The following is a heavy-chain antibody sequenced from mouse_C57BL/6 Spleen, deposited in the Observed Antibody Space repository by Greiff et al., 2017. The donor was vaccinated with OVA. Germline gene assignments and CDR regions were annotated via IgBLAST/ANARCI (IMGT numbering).Heavy chain of an antibody. CDR1: GYTFTDYY. D-gene: IGHD2-10*02. J-gene: IGHJ1*03. CDR2: INPNNGGT. CDR3: GRCDASIWYFDV. V-gene: IGHV1-26*01. Sequence: EVQLQQSGPELAKPGASVKISCKASGYTFTDYYMNWVKQSHGQSLEWIGDINPNNGGTSYNQKFKGKATLTADKSSSTAYMELRSLTSEDSADYYCGRCDASIWYFDVWGTGTTVTVSS.